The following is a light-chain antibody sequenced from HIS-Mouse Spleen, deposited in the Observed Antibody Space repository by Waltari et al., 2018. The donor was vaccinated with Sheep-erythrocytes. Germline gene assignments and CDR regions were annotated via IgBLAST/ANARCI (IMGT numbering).Light chain of an antibody. J-gene: IGKJ2*01. CDR2: DAS. V-gene: IGKV3-11*01. CDR3: QQRSNWPPPF. CDR1: QSVSSY. Sequence: EIVLTQSPATLSLSPGERATLSCRASQSVSSYLAWYQQKPGQAPRLLIYDASNRATGIPARFSGSGSGTDFTLTISSLEPEDFAVYYCQQRSNWPPPFFGQGTKL.